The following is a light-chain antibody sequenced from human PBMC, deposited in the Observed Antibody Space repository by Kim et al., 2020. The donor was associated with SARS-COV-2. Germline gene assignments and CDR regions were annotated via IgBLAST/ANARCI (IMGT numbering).Light chain of an antibody. Sequence: ELTQPPSLSVSPGQTAIITCSGDKLGDKYAFWYQQKPGQSPMVVIYQDAKRPSGIPERFSGSSSGNTATLTISGTQPMDEADYYCQTWDSSTAIFGGG. CDR1: KLGDKY. CDR3: QTWDSSTAI. CDR2: QDA. V-gene: IGLV3-1*01. J-gene: IGLJ2*01.